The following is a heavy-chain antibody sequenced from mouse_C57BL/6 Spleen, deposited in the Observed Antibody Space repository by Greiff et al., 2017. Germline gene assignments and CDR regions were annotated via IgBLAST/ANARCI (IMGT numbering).Heavy chain of an antibody. V-gene: IGHV1-22*01. CDR2: INPNNGGT. D-gene: IGHD2-4*01. CDR1: GYTFTDYN. CDR3: ARLITTTDYYAMDY. Sequence: VQLQQSGPELVKPGASVKMSCKASGYTFTDYNMHWVKQSHGKSLQWIGYINPNNGGTSYTQKFKGQATLTVNKSSSTDYMELRSLTSEGSAVYYCARLITTTDYYAMDYWGQGTSVTVSS. J-gene: IGHJ4*01.